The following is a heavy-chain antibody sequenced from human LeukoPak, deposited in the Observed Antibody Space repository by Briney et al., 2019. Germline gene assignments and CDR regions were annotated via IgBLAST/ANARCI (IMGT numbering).Heavy chain of an antibody. CDR2: IYYSGST. J-gene: IGHJ3*02. CDR3: ARDLFGGPSDAFDI. CDR1: GGSISSYY. Sequence: PSETLSLTCNVSGGSISSYYWSWIRQPPGKGLEWIGYIYYSGSTNYNPSLKSRVTISVDTSKNQFSLKLSSVTAADTAVYYCARDLFGGPSDAFDIWGQGTMVTVSS. D-gene: IGHD3-16*01. V-gene: IGHV4-59*01.